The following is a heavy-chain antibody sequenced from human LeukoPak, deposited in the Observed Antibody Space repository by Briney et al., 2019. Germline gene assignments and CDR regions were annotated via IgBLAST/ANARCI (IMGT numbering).Heavy chain of an antibody. D-gene: IGHD2-2*01. J-gene: IGHJ4*02. CDR2: IYPDDSDT. V-gene: IGHV5-51*01. Sequence: GESLKISCETSGYSFTTYWIGWVRQMPGTGLEWVGAIYPDDSDTRYSPSFQGQVTISADKSISTAYLQWSSLKASDTAMYYCARMPYYFDYWGQGTLVTVSS. CDR3: ARMPYYFDY. CDR1: GYSFTTYW.